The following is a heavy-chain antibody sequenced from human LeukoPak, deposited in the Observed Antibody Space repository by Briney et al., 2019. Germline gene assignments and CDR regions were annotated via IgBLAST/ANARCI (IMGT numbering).Heavy chain of an antibody. J-gene: IGHJ4*02. CDR2: IIPIFGTA. CDR1: GGTFSSYA. CDR3: ARSLLAARIPNDY. D-gene: IGHD6-6*01. V-gene: IGHV1-69*05. Sequence: ASVKVSCKASGGTFSSYAIGWVRQAPGQGLEWMGGIIPIFGTANYAQKLQGRVTMTTDTSTSTAYMELRSLRSDDTAVYYCARSLLAARIPNDYWGQGTLVTVSS.